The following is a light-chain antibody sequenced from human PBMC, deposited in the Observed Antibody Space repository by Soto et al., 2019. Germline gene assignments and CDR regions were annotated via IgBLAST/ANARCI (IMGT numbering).Light chain of an antibody. CDR3: QKDNSAPPV. Sequence: DIQMTQSPSSLSVSVGDRVTITCRASQGISNYLAWYQQSLGKVPKLLIYAASTLQSGVPSRFSGSGSGTDFTLTIGSLQPEDVATYYCQKDNSAPPVFGQGTKLEIK. V-gene: IGKV1-27*01. CDR1: QGISNY. J-gene: IGKJ2*01. CDR2: AAS.